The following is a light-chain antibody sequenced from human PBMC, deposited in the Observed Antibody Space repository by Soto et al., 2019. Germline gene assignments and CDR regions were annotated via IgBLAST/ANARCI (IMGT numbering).Light chain of an antibody. CDR3: QQYYSYLIT. CDR2: AAS. CDR1: QGISSY. J-gene: IGKJ5*01. Sequence: IQMTQSPSSLSASTGDRVTITCRASQGISSYLAWYQQKPGKAPKLLIYAASTLQSGVPSRFSGSGSGTDFTLTISCLQSEDFATYYCQQYYSYLITFGQGTRLEIK. V-gene: IGKV1-8*01.